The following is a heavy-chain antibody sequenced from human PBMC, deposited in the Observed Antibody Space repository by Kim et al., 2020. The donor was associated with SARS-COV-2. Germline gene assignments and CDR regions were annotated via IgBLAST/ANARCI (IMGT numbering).Heavy chain of an antibody. D-gene: IGHD4-17*01. Sequence: GGSLRLSCAASGFTFSTYGIHWVRQAPGKGLEWVALISYDAINKYYADSVKGRFTISRDNSKNTLKLQMNSLRDEDTAVYYCARGDYGDSNYGMDVWGQGTTVTVSS. CDR3: ARGDYGDSNYGMDV. CDR1: GFTFSTYG. J-gene: IGHJ6*02. CDR2: ISYDAINK. V-gene: IGHV3-30*03.